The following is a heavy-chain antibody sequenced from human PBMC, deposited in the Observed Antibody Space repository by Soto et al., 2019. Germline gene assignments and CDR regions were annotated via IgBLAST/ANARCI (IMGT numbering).Heavy chain of an antibody. V-gene: IGHV3-30*03. Sequence: PGESLSLSCAASGFPFSSYVMHWVRQAPGKGLEWVAVISYDGSNKYYADSVKGRFTISRDNSKNTLYLQMNSLRAEDTAVYYCARDRGVQLFRRGAFDIWGQGTMVTVSS. CDR1: GFPFSSYV. CDR3: ARDRGVQLFRRGAFDI. D-gene: IGHD5-18*01. J-gene: IGHJ3*02. CDR2: ISYDGSNK.